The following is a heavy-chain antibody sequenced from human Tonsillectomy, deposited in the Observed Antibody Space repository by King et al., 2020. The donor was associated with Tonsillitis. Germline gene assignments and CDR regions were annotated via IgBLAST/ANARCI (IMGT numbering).Heavy chain of an antibody. CDR2: ISFDGSYT. V-gene: IGHV3-30-3*01. CDR3: AGDVEAVGFAV. Sequence: VQLVESGGGVVQPGRSLRLSCAASGFTFNSYLMHWVRQAPGKGLEWVAVISFDGSYTYYVDSVKGRFTISRDNSKHSLYLQMNSLSPGDTAVYYCAGDVEAVGFAVWGQGTTATVSS. J-gene: IGHJ6*02. CDR1: GFTFNSYL. D-gene: IGHD1-26*01.